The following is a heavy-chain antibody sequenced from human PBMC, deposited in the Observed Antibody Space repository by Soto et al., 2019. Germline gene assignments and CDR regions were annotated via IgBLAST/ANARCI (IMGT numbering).Heavy chain of an antibody. Sequence: PGGSLRLSCAASGFTFNSYAMSWVRQAPGKGLEWVSTIIGSGGSTYYADSVKGRFSVSRDNAKNSLSLQMNSLRAGDMAVYFCAKSQEIGTHFFDSWGQGTQVTVSS. CDR2: IIGSGGST. J-gene: IGHJ4*02. V-gene: IGHV3-23*01. CDR3: AKSQEIGTHFFDS. D-gene: IGHD6-13*01. CDR1: GFTFNSYA.